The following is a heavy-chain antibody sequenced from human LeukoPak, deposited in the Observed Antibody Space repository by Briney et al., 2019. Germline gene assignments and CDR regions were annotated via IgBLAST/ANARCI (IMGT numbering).Heavy chain of an antibody. CDR3: ARREASFYGYLFDN. CDR2: IYDSGST. CDR1: GGSISGSNW. J-gene: IGHJ4*02. V-gene: IGHV4-4*02. Sequence: PSETLSLTCAVSGGSISGSNWWSWVRQPPGKGLEWIGQIYDSGSTDYNPSLKSRVTILVDKPENQFSLKLSSVTGADTAVYYCARREASFYGYLFDNWGQGTLVTVSS. D-gene: IGHD2/OR15-2a*01.